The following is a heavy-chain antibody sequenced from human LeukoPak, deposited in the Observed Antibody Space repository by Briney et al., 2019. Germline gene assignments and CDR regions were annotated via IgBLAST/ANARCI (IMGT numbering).Heavy chain of an antibody. CDR3: ARGLSKKSYPPLFDYGMDV. Sequence: KPSETLSLTCAVYGGSFSGYYWSWIRQPPGKGLEWIGEINHSGSTNYNPSLKSRVTISVDTSKNQFSLKLSSVTAADTAVYYCARGLSKKSYPPLFDYGMDVWGQGTTVTVSS. CDR2: INHSGST. D-gene: IGHD3-16*02. CDR1: GGSFSGYY. V-gene: IGHV4-34*01. J-gene: IGHJ6*02.